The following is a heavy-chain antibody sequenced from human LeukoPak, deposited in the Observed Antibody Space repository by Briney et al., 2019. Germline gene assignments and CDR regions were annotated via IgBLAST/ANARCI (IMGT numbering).Heavy chain of an antibody. CDR1: GGSFSRYY. Sequence: PSETLSLTCAVYGGSFSRYYWNWIRQPPGKGLEWIGEINHSGSTNYNPSLKSRVTISVDTSKNQSSLKVNSVIAADTAVYYCARGDVDPYVFDIWGQGTMVTVSS. J-gene: IGHJ3*02. V-gene: IGHV4-34*01. CDR2: INHSGST. CDR3: ARGDVDPYVFDI. D-gene: IGHD3-10*02.